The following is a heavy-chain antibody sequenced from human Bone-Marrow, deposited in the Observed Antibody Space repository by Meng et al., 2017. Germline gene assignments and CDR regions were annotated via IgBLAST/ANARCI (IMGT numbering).Heavy chain of an antibody. J-gene: IGHJ5*02. CDR2: INHSGST. V-gene: IGHV4-34*01. Sequence: SETLSLTCAVYGGSFSGYYWSWIRQPPGKGLEWIGEINHSGSTNYNPSLKSRVTISVDTSKNQSSLKLSSVTAADTAVYYCARGLSKAAAGQKVGNWFDPWDQGTLVTVSS. D-gene: IGHD6-13*01. CDR3: ARGLSKAAAGQKVGNWFDP. CDR1: GGSFSGYY.